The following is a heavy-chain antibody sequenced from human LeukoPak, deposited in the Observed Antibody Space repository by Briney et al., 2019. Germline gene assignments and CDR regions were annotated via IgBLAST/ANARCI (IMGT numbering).Heavy chain of an antibody. Sequence: ASVKVSCKVSGYTLTELSMHWVRQAPGKGLEWMGGFDPEDGETIYAQKFRGRVTMTEDTSTDTAYMELGSLRSEDTAVYYCATGNWRRWFGEPPFDYWGQGTLVTVSS. V-gene: IGHV1-24*01. J-gene: IGHJ4*02. D-gene: IGHD3-10*01. CDR2: FDPEDGET. CDR1: GYTLTELS. CDR3: ATGNWRRWFGEPPFDY.